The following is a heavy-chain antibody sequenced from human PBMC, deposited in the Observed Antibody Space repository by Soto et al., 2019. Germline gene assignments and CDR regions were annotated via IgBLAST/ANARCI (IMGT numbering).Heavy chain of an antibody. V-gene: IGHV3-30*18. CDR2: ISYDGSNK. J-gene: IGHJ6*02. CDR3: AKGLIRITILGVVPQGIMDV. Sequence: GGSLILSCAASGFTFSSYGMHGVRQAPGKGLEWVAVISYDGSNKYYADSVKGRFTISRDNSKNTLYLQMNSLRAEDTAVYYCAKGLIRITILGVVPQGIMDVCGQGTTGIVSS. CDR1: GFTFSSYG. D-gene: IGHD3-3*01.